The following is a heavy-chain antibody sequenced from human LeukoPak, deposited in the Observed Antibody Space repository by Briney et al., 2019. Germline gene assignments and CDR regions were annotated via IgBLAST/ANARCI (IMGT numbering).Heavy chain of an antibody. CDR2: LRNDESEV. V-gene: IGHV3-30*02. J-gene: IGHJ4*02. Sequence: GGSLRLSRAASGSIFRNYGMHWVRQAPGKGLEWVAFLRNDESEVFYADSVKGRFTISRDNSKNTLYLQMSSLRHEDTAVYYCVKDTGRGDFWGQGTQVTVSS. CDR1: GSIFRNYG. CDR3: VKDTGRGDF. D-gene: IGHD1-14*01.